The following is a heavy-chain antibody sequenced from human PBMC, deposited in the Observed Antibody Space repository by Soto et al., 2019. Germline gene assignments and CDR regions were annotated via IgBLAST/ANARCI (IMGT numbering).Heavy chain of an antibody. CDR2: ISYDGSNK. V-gene: IGHV3-30-3*01. CDR3: ASSSRGRGVRWDYFDY. J-gene: IGHJ4*02. Sequence: QVQLVESGGGVVQPGRSLRLSCAASGFTFSSYAMHWVRQAPGKGLEWVAVISYDGSNKYYEDSVKGRFTIPRDNSKNTLYLQMNSLRAEDTAVYYCASSSRGRGVRWDYFDYWGQGTLVTVSS. D-gene: IGHD6-6*01. CDR1: GFTFSSYA.